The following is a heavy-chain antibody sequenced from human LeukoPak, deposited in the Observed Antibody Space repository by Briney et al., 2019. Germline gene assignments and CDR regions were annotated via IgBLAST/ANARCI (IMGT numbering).Heavy chain of an antibody. CDR2: IYYSGST. D-gene: IGHD3-22*01. Sequence: SETLSLTCTVSGGSISSYYWSWIRQPPGKGLEWIGHIYYSGSTNYNPSLKSRVTISVDTSKNQFSLKLSSATAAATAVYYCARVKYGDSSCYYSSRDFDIWGQGTMVTVSS. CDR3: ARVKYGDSSCYYSSRDFDI. V-gene: IGHV4-59*12. J-gene: IGHJ3*02. CDR1: GGSISSYY.